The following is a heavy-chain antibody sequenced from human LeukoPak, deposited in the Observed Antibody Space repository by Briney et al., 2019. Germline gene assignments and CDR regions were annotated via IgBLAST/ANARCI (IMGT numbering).Heavy chain of an antibody. CDR1: GYTFTSYD. J-gene: IGHJ5*02. D-gene: IGHD3-10*01. CDR2: MNPNSGNT. Sequence: ASVKVSCKASGYTFTSYDINWVRQATGQGLEWLGWMNPNSGNTGYAQKFQGRVTMTRNTSISTAYMELSSLRSEDTAVYYCARWRLTMARGVIVSNWFDPWGQGTLVTVSS. V-gene: IGHV1-8*01. CDR3: ARWRLTMARGVIVSNWFDP.